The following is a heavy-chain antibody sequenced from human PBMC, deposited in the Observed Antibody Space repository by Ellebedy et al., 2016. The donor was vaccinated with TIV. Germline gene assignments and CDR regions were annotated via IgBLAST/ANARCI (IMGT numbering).Heavy chain of an antibody. Sequence: GESLKISXAASGFTFRNYWMAWVRQVPGQGLEWVANIRHDANSKNYVDSVRGRFTISRDNSKNSLSLEMNSLRAEDTAVYYCVRVLGDYDVSEHWGQGTLVTVSS. CDR1: GFTFRNYW. CDR3: VRVLGDYDVSEH. D-gene: IGHD4-17*01. J-gene: IGHJ1*01. CDR2: IRHDANSK. V-gene: IGHV3-7*04.